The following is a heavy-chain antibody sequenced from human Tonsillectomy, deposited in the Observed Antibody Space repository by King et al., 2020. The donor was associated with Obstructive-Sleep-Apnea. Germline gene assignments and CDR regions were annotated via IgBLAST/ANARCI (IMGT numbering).Heavy chain of an antibody. CDR1: GFTFSDSY. V-gene: IGHV3-11*01. D-gene: IGHD5/OR15-5a*01. CDR3: AREGHVDGMSTIFNYFDY. J-gene: IGHJ4*02. CDR2: ISTSGTTI. Sequence: QLVQSGGGLVKPGGSLRLSCAASGFTFSDSYMSWIRQAPGKGLEWISYISTSGTTIDYADSVKGRFTISRDNAKKSLYLQMNSLRAEDTAVYYCAREGHVDGMSTIFNYFDYWGQGTLVTVSS.